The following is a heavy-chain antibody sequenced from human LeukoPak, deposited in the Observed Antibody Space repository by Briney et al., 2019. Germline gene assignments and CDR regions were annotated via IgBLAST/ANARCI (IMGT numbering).Heavy chain of an antibody. D-gene: IGHD1-1*01. J-gene: IGHJ4*02. CDR3: VKHSGGVYGNSDS. CDR1: GFTFSSYA. V-gene: IGHV3-23*01. CDR2: VGRSGVDT. Sequence: GGSLRLSCVASGFTFSSYAVSWFRQAPGKGLEWVSTVGRSGVDTYYADSVRGRFTISKDSSKNTLQMNSLSAEDTAIYCCVKHSGGVYGNSDSWGQGILVTVSS.